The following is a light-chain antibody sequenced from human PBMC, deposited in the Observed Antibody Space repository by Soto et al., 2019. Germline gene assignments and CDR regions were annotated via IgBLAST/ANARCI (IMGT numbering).Light chain of an antibody. J-gene: IGLJ1*01. V-gene: IGLV1-40*03. CDR3: QSYDTSLSGYV. Sequence: QCSLTQPPSGSGAPGQRVTISCTGTISNIGAGFDVHWYQQLPGTAPRLLIQAYNTRPSGVPDRFSGSKSGASASLDITGLQTDDEADYYCQSYDTSLSGYVFGFGTKVTVL. CDR2: AYN. CDR1: ISNIGAGFD.